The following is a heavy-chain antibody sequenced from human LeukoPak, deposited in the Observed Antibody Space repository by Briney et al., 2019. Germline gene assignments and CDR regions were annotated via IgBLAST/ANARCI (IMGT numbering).Heavy chain of an antibody. V-gene: IGHV3-20*04. Sequence: GGSLRESCAASGFTFVDYDMSWVRQAPGKGLEWVSVINLNGGSTGYADSVKGRFTISRDNARNSLYLQMNSLRAEDTALYYCARIAMAGIGDGFDIWGQGTMVTVSS. J-gene: IGHJ3*02. CDR3: ARIAMAGIGDGFDI. D-gene: IGHD6-19*01. CDR1: GFTFVDYD. CDR2: INLNGGST.